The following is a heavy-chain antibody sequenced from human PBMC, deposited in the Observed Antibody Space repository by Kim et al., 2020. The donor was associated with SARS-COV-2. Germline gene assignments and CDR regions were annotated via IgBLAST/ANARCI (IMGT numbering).Heavy chain of an antibody. CDR1: GFTFGGFTFGIFW. V-gene: IGHV3-7*03. D-gene: IGHD6-19*01. CDR3: ARTVAGRIDAFDI. J-gene: IGHJ3*02. Sequence: GGSLRLSCAASGFTFGGFTFGIFWMSWVRQAPGKGLEWVANIKQDGTQKYYVDSMKGRFTISRDNAQNSLYLQMTSLTAEDTAVYYCARTVAGRIDAFDIWGQGTMVTVSS. CDR2: IKQDGTQK.